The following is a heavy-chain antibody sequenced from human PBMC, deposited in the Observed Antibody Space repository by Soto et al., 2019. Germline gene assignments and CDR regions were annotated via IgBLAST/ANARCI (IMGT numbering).Heavy chain of an antibody. CDR1: GFTFSYYW. CDR2: IHSDGSST. V-gene: IGHV3-74*01. J-gene: IGHJ3*01. D-gene: IGHD2-21*02. Sequence: VQLVESEGGLVQPGGSLRLSCAASGFTFSYYWMHWVRQAPGQGLVWVSRIHSDGSSTTYAASVKGRFTISRDNANNTRYLQMNSLRAEDTAVYYCARGDKGAFDLWGQGTMVTVSS. CDR3: ARGDKGAFDL.